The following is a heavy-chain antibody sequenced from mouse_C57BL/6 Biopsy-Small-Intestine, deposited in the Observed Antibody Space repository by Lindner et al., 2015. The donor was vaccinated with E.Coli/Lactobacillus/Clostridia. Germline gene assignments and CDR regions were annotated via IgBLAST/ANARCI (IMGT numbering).Heavy chain of an antibody. J-gene: IGHJ4*01. CDR2: ISPYNGRT. V-gene: IGHV1-20*01. CDR3: ARDGCGGDCRSGQSVVA. Sequence: SVKVSCKASGYTFSDYGFSWVRQAPGQGLEWMGWISPYNGRTDSAQKFQGRVTMTTDTSTKTAHMELRRLTSDDTAVYYCARDGCGGDCRSGQSVVAWGQGTLVTVSS. CDR1: GYTFSDYG. D-gene: IGHD2-13*01.